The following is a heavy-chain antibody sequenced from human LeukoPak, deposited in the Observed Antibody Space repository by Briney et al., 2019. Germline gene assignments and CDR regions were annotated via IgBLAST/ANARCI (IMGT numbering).Heavy chain of an antibody. Sequence: SETLSLTCTVSGGSISSYYWSWIRQPPGKGLEWIGYIYYSGSTNYNPSLKSRVTISVDTSKNQFSLKLSSVTAADTAVYYCARLADYDILTGYYRDYWGQGTVVTVSS. D-gene: IGHD3-9*01. CDR1: GGSISSYY. V-gene: IGHV4-59*01. CDR2: IYYSGST. J-gene: IGHJ4*02. CDR3: ARLADYDILTGYYRDY.